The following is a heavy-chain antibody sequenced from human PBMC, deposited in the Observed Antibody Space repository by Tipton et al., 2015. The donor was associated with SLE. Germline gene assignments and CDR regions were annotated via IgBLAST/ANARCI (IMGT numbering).Heavy chain of an antibody. Sequence: TLSLTCTVSGGSISTYYWSWIRQPPGKGLEWIGYIYYSGSTNYSPSLKSRVTISVDTSKDQFSLKLSSVTAADTAVYYYARGESSGYLYYFDYWGQGTLVTVSS. D-gene: IGHD3-22*01. V-gene: IGHV4-59*01. CDR2: IYYSGST. CDR1: GGSISTYY. CDR3: ARGESSGYLYYFDY. J-gene: IGHJ4*02.